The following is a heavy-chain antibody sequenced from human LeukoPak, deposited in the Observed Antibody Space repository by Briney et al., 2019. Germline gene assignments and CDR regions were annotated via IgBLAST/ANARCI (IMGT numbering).Heavy chain of an antibody. CDR2: MYSGGSI. CDR1: GFIVSDHY. V-gene: IGHV3-53*01. CDR3: ARDYCSSTSCYLFDY. J-gene: IGHJ4*02. D-gene: IGHD2-2*01. Sequence: GGSLRLSCAASGFIVSDHYMNWVRQAPGKGLEWGSVMYSGGSIYYADSVKGRFTISRDNSKNTLFLQMDSLRADDTAVYYCARDYCSSTSCYLFDYWGQGTLVTVSS.